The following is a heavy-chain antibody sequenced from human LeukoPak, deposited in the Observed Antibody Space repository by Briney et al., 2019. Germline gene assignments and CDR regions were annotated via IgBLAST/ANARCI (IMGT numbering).Heavy chain of an antibody. CDR2: IYHSGST. CDR1: GGSISSGGYY. V-gene: IGHV4-30-2*01. Sequence: PSETLSLTCTVSGGSISSGGYYWSWIRQHPGKGLEWIGYIYHSGSTYYNPSLKSRVTISVDRSKNQFSLKLSSVTAADTAVYYCARSPRWGGFDYWGQGTLVTVSS. CDR3: ARSPRWGGFDY. D-gene: IGHD3-10*01. J-gene: IGHJ4*02.